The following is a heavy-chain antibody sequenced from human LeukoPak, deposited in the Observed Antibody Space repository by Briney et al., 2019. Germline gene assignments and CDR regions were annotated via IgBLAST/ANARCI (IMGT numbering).Heavy chain of an antibody. J-gene: IGHJ4*02. Sequence: ASVKVSCKASGYTFSTSYIHWVRQAPGQGLEWMGWIKADSGDRKYAEKFQDRVTMTTDRPISTVYMEMSSLRYDDTAVFYCATSIAQWYGAWGQGTLVTVSS. CDR2: IKADSGDR. D-gene: IGHD3-10*01. CDR1: GYTFSTSY. V-gene: IGHV1-2*02. CDR3: ATSIAQWYGA.